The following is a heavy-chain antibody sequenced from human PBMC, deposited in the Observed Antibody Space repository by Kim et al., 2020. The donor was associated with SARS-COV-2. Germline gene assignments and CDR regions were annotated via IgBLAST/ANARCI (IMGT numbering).Heavy chain of an antibody. V-gene: IGHV3-21*01. CDR3: TRDVIVPQQAALMVGDW. Sequence: GGSLRLSCVATGFAFRTYTMNWVRQVPGKGLEWVSSISESSGYIYYPDSVKGRFFVSRDNAKNSLYLQMNSLRAEDSGIYYCTRDVIVPQQAALMVGDWWGQGTLVTVSS. J-gene: IGHJ4*01. D-gene: IGHD2-2*01. CDR1: GFAFRTYT. CDR2: ISESSGYI.